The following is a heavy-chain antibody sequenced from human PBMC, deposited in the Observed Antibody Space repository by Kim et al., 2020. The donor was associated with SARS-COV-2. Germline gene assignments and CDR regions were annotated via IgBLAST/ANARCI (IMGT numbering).Heavy chain of an antibody. D-gene: IGHD2-21*02. J-gene: IGHJ6*03. Sequence: FQGRVTITADKSTSTAYMELSSLRSEDTAVYYCARPSGELGVTHYYYMDVWGKGTTVTVSS. CDR3: ARPSGELGVTHYYYMDV. V-gene: IGHV1-69*02.